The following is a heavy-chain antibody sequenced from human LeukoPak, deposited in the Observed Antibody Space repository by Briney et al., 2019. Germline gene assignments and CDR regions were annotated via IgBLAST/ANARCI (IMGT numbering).Heavy chain of an antibody. D-gene: IGHD3-22*01. CDR3: ARGGLDSSGLDY. CDR1: GETFIHNF. J-gene: IGHJ4*02. Sequence: SETLSLTCAVYGETFIHNFWTWIRQPPGKGLEWIGEINHSGSTNYNPSLKSRVTISVDTSKNQFSLKLSSVTAADAAVYYCARGGLDSSGLDYWGQGTLVTVSS. V-gene: IGHV4-34*01. CDR2: INHSGST.